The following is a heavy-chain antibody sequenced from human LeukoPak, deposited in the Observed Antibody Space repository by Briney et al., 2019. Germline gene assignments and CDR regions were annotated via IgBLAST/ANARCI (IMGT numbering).Heavy chain of an antibody. CDR3: AKATARRSYYDILTGSFDY. V-gene: IGHV3-9*01. Sequence: PGGSLRLSCAASGFAFDDYDIHWVRQGPGKGLEWVSGISWNSGNIGYADSVKGRFTISRDNAKNSLYLQMNSLKPEDTALYYCAKATARRSYYDILTGSFDYWGQGTLVTVSS. CDR1: GFAFDDYD. D-gene: IGHD3-9*01. CDR2: ISWNSGNI. J-gene: IGHJ4*02.